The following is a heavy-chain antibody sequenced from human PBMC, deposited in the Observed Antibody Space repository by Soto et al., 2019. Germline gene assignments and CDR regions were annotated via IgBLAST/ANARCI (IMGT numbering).Heavy chain of an antibody. Sequence: QLQLQESGSGLVKPSQTLSLTCAVSGGSISSGGYSWSWIRQPLGKGLELIWYIYHSGSTYYNPSLKRRVTISVDRAKNQFSLKLSSVTAADTAVYYCARAIGWFGELLGGYYFDYWGQGTLVTVSS. J-gene: IGHJ4*02. V-gene: IGHV4-30-2*01. D-gene: IGHD3-10*01. CDR1: GGSISSGGYS. CDR3: ARAIGWFGELLGGYYFDY. CDR2: IYHSGST.